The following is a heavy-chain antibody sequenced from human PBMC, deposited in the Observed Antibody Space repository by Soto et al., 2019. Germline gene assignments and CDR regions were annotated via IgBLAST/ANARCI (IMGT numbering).Heavy chain of an antibody. CDR2: LSHDGSNK. J-gene: IGHJ4*02. D-gene: IGHD1-26*01. CDR1: GFIFSAFG. V-gene: IGHV3-30*03. Sequence: GSLRLSCAASGFIFSAFGIHWVRQAPGKGLEWVAFLSHDGSNKYYADSVRGRFTISRDNSKNTVYLQMNSLRPDDTAVYYCARDRDGGTYTYFDNWGQGTRVTVSS. CDR3: ARDRDGGTYTYFDN.